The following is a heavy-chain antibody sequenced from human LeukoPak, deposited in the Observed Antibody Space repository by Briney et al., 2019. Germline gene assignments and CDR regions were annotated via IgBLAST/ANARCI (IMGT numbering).Heavy chain of an antibody. J-gene: IGHJ4*02. CDR1: GFTFSNYA. CDR3: AKGQLRGVIRGCFDY. CDR2: ISGSGGST. D-gene: IGHD3-10*01. V-gene: IGHV3-23*01. Sequence: GGSLRLSCVASGFTFSNYAMTWVRQAPGKGLEWVSAISGSGGSTYYADSVKGRFTISRDNSKNTLYLQMNSLRAEDTAVYYCAKGQLRGVIRGCFDYWGQGTLVTVSS.